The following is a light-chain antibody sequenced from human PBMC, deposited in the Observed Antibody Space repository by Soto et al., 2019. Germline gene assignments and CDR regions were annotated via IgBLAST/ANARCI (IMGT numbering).Light chain of an antibody. CDR1: QNINKW. V-gene: IGKV1-5*03. Sequence: DIQMTQSPPTLSASVGDTVTITCRASQNINKWLAWYQQKPGTAPKLLIYEASISENGVPSRFSGSGAGTEFTLTIRNLQPDDSATYYCQQYNRYSLYTFSQGTKLDIK. J-gene: IGKJ2*01. CDR3: QQYNRYSLYT. CDR2: EAS.